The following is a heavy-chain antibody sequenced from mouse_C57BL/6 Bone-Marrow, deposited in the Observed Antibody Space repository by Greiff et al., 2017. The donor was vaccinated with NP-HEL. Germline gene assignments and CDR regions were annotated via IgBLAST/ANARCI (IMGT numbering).Heavy chain of an antibody. Sequence: QVQLKQSGAELVKPGASVKLSCKASSYTFTSYWMHWVKQRPGQGLEWIGMIHTNSGSTNYNEKFRSKATLTVDKSSSTAYMQLSSLTAEDSAVYYCARWGLYWYFDVWGTGTTVTVSS. V-gene: IGHV1-64*01. CDR3: ARWGLYWYFDV. D-gene: IGHD3-3*01. J-gene: IGHJ1*03. CDR2: IHTNSGST. CDR1: SYTFTSYW.